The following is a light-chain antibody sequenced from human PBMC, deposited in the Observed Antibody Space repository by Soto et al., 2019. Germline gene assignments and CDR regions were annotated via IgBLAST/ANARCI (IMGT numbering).Light chain of an antibody. V-gene: IGKV3-15*01. CDR2: GAS. Sequence: EIVMTQSPASLSVSPGDGATLSCRASQSVASNVAWYQQKPGQGPRLLIHGASNRAVGVPARFSGSGSGTDFTLTINSLQSEDFAVYYCQQYHNWPPQYTFGQGTKLQIK. J-gene: IGKJ2*01. CDR3: QQYHNWPPQYT. CDR1: QSVASN.